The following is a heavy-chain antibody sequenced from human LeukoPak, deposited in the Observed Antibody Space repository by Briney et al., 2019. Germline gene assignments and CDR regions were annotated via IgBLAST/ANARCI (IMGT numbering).Heavy chain of an antibody. CDR3: ARASGITGTKGPFDP. Sequence: PSETLSLTCTVSGGFISTYYWSWIRQPPGKGLEWIGYIHYSGSTNYNPSLKSRVSISVDTSKNQFSLKLTSVTAADTAVYYCARASGITGTKGPFDPWGQGTLVTVSS. CDR1: GGFISTYY. J-gene: IGHJ5*02. CDR2: IHYSGST. V-gene: IGHV4-59*08. D-gene: IGHD1-7*01.